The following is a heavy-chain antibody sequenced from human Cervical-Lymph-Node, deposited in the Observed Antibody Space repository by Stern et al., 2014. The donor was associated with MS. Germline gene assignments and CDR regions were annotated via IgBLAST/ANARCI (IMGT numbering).Heavy chain of an antibody. D-gene: IGHD6-13*01. Sequence: QVQLVQSGAEVKKPGASVKVSCKASGYTFTSYGISWVRQAPGQGLEWMGWISAYNGNPNYAQKLQGRVTMTTDTSTSTAYMELRSLRSDDTAVYYCARALMGIAAAGTGGWFDPWGQGTLVTVSS. J-gene: IGHJ5*02. V-gene: IGHV1-18*04. CDR2: ISAYNGNP. CDR3: ARALMGIAAAGTGGWFDP. CDR1: GYTFTSYG.